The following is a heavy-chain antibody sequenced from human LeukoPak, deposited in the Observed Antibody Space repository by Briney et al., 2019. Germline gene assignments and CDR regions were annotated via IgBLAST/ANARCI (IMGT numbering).Heavy chain of an antibody. D-gene: IGHD5-24*01. J-gene: IGHJ4*02. CDR2: IYPGDSDT. CDR3: ASRKKGMASAGFDY. V-gene: IGHV5-51*03. Sequence: GESLKLSCKGSGYSFTNYWIGWVRQMPGKGLEWMGIIYPGDSDTKYSPSFQGQVTTSAEKSISTVYLQWSSLKASDTALYYCASRKKGMASAGFDYWGQGTLVTVPS. CDR1: GYSFTNYW.